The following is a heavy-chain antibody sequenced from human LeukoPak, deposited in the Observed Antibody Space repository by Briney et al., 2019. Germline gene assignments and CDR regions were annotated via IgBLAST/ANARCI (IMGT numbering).Heavy chain of an antibody. CDR3: ASFTSIAAAGGGMDV. D-gene: IGHD6-13*01. V-gene: IGHV4-34*01. J-gene: IGHJ6*04. CDR1: GGSFSGYY. Sequence: SETLSLTCAVYGGSFSGYYWNWIRQPPGKGLEWIGEINHSGSTNYNPSLKSRVTISVDTSKNQFSLKLSSVAAADTAVYYCASFTSIAAAGGGMDVWGKGTTVTVSS. CDR2: INHSGST.